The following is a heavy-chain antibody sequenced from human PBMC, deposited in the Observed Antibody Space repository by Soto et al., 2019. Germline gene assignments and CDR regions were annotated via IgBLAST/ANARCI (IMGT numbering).Heavy chain of an antibody. J-gene: IGHJ4*02. D-gene: IGHD6-19*01. CDR1: GFTFRDYA. Sequence: PGGSLRLSCAASGFTFRDYAMSWVRQAPGKGLEWVSAISDTGGNAYYADSVKGRFTISRDNFKNTLYLQINNLRAEDTAVYFCAKRTYRSGWKNFDSWGQGTLVTVSS. CDR2: ISDTGGNA. V-gene: IGHV3-23*01. CDR3: AKRTYRSGWKNFDS.